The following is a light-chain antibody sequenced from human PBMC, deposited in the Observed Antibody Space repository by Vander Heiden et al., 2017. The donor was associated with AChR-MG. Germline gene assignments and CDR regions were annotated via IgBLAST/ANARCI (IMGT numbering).Light chain of an antibody. V-gene: IGKV2-28*01. CDR2: LAS. CDR3: LQSLQSPYT. Sequence: DIVLTQSPPSLPVTPGQPASMSCRSSQTLLNANGYNYLDWYLQKPGQSPQLLIYLASRRASGVPDRFSGSGSGTDFTLQISRVEAEDVGVYFCLQSLQSPYTFGGGTRVET. J-gene: IGKJ4*01. CDR1: QTLLNANGYNY.